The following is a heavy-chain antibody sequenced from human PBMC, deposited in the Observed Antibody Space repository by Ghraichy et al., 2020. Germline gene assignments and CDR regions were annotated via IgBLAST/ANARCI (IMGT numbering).Heavy chain of an antibody. D-gene: IGHD5-12*01. CDR1: GGSFRGYS. V-gene: IGHV4-34*01. Sequence: SETLSLTCAVYGGSFRGYSWTWIRQPPGKGLECIGEMNHSGSTNYNPSLKSRVTISIDTSKNQFSLKLRSVTAADTAVYYCASATIRNGMDVWGQGTTVTVSS. J-gene: IGHJ6*02. CDR2: MNHSGST. CDR3: ASATIRNGMDV.